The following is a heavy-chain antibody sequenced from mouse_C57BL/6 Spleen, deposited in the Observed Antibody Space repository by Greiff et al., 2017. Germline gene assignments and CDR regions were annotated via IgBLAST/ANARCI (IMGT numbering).Heavy chain of an antibody. CDR3: ARGGGYGYGDAMDY. CDR2: FTMYSDAT. D-gene: IGHD2-2*01. CDR1: YFAFMASA. Sequence: LKQSGAELVRPGSSVKLSCKDSYFAFMASAMHWVKQRPGHGLEWIGSFTMYSDATEYSENFKGKATLTANTSSSTAYMELSSLTSGDSAVYYCARGGGYGYGDAMDYWGQGTSVTVSS. J-gene: IGHJ4*01. V-gene: IGHV1-49*01.